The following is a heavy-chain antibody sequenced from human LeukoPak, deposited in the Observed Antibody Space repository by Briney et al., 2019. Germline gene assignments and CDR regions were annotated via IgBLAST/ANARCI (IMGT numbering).Heavy chain of an antibody. CDR2: IWYDGSNK. V-gene: IGHV3-33*01. D-gene: IGHD1-26*01. CDR3: AREREDPNWFDP. J-gene: IGHJ5*02. CDR1: GFTFSSYG. Sequence: PGRSLRLSCAASGFTFSSYGMHWVRQAPGKGLEWVAVIWYDGSNKYYADSVKGRFTISRDNSTNTLYLQMNSLRAEDTAVYYCAREREDPNWFDPWGQGTLVTVSS.